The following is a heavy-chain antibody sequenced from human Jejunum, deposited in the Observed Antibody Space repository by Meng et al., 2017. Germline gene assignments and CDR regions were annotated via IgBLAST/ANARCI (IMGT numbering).Heavy chain of an antibody. CDR3: ARGAVIMND. V-gene: IGHV4-59*01. CDR1: GDSITSNY. CDR2: TSDSGHT. Sequence: SETLSLTCNVSGDSITSNYWSWIRQPPGKTLEWMGYTSDSGHTNYNPSLNSRITISVDTSKNQFSLKLNSVTVADTAVYYCARGAVIMNDWGQGTLVTGSS. J-gene: IGHJ4*02. D-gene: IGHD3-16*01.